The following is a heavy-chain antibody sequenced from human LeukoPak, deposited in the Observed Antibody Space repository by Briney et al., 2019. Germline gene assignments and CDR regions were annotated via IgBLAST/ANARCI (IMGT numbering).Heavy chain of an antibody. CDR1: GFTFASYA. D-gene: IGHD3-10*01. J-gene: IGHJ4*02. V-gene: IGHV3-23*01. CDR2: ISDSGGST. CDR3: AHTVRGVFDY. Sequence: GGSLRLSCAASGFTFASYAMSWVRQAPGKGLEWVSTISDSGGSTYYADSVKGRFTISRDNSKNTLYLQMNSLRAEDTAVYYCAHTVRGVFDYWGQGTLVTVSS.